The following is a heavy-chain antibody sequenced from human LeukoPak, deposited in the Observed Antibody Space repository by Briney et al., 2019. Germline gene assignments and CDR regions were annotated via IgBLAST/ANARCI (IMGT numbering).Heavy chain of an antibody. CDR2: IYYSGST. CDR3: ARVSYYDSSGYY. CDR1: GGSISSSSYY. D-gene: IGHD3-22*01. Sequence: PSETLSLTCTVSGGSISSSSYYWGWIRQPPGKGLEWIGSIYYSGSTYYNPSLKSRVTISVDTSKNQFSLKLSSVTAADTAVYYCARVSYYDSSGYYWGQGTLVTVSS. V-gene: IGHV4-39*07. J-gene: IGHJ4*02.